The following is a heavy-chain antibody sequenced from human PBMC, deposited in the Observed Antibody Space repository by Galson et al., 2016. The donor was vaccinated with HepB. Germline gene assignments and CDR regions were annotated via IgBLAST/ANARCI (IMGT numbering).Heavy chain of an antibody. Sequence: TLSLTCAVSGGSLSGYYWSWIRQPPGKGLEWIGEISNRGRPNHNPSLKRRVTISPDTSRNPFSLILTSVTAADTAVYYCTRGRGIALWGQGTLVTVSS. J-gene: IGHJ4*02. V-gene: IGHV4-34*01. CDR2: ISNRGRP. CDR1: GGSLSGYY. CDR3: TRGRGIAL.